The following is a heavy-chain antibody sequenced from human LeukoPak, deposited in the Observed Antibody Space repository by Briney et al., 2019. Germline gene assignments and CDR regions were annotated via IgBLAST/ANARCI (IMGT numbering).Heavy chain of an antibody. J-gene: IGHJ3*02. CDR2: MNPNSGNT. V-gene: IGHV1-8*01. CDR3: ARLYYDILTGYSVDAFDI. D-gene: IGHD3-9*01. CDR1: GYTFTSYD. Sequence: GASVKVSCKASGYTFTSYDISWVRQATGQGLEWMGWMNPNSGNTGYAQKFQGRVTMTRNTSISTAYMERSSLRSEDTAVYYCARLYYDILTGYSVDAFDIWGQGTMVTVSS.